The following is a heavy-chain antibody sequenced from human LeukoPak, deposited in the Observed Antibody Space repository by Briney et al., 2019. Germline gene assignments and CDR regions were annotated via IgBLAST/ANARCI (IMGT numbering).Heavy chain of an antibody. CDR2: ISASTGYT. CDR3: ARDSKNTMTASGY. CDR1: GYSFTGFG. V-gene: IGHV1-18*01. D-gene: IGHD3-3*01. J-gene: IGHJ4*02. Sequence: EASVKVSCKASGYSFTGFGISWARQAPGQGLEWMGWISASTGYTEYAQKFQGRVTMTTDTSTSTVYMDLKSLGSDDTAVYYCARDSKNTMTASGYWGQGTLVIVSS.